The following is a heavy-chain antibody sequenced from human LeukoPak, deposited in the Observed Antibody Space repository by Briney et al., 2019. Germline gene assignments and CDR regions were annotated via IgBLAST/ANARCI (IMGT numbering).Heavy chain of an antibody. CDR2: ISSNE. V-gene: IGHV3-NL1*01. J-gene: IGHJ4*02. D-gene: IGHD4-23*01. CDR1: EFTFSRYA. CDR3: VKGGGNSRPYFFDY. Sequence: PGGSLRLSCSASEFTFSRYAMHWVRQAPGKGLEYVSGISSNEDSVKGRFTIHRDNSKNTLYLQMSSLRAEDTAVYYCVKGGGNSRPYFFDYWGQGTLITVSS.